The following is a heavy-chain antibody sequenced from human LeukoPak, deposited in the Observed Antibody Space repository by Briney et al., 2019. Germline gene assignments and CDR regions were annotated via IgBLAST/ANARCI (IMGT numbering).Heavy chain of an antibody. CDR1: GFIVSSNY. Sequence: GGSLRLSFAASGFIVSSNYMSWVRQAPGKGLEWVSVIYCGGSTNYADSVKGRFTISRDNAKNSLYLQMNSLRAEDTAVYYCARGRWYCSGGSCFTDAFDIWGQGTMVTVSS. J-gene: IGHJ3*02. D-gene: IGHD2-15*01. V-gene: IGHV3-66*01. CDR2: IYCGGST. CDR3: ARGRWYCSGGSCFTDAFDI.